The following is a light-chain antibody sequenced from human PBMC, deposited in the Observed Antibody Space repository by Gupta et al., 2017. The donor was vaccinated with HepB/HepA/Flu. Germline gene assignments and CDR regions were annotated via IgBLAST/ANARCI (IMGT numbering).Light chain of an antibody. CDR1: TGTVASDHF. J-gene: IGLJ3*02. CDR3: SLSNGDSRV. CDR2: NTN. Sequence: QAVLSQEPALTVSPGGTVTLTCGSTTGTVASDHFPYWLQQKPGQAPSTFIYNTNSRHSCTPARFSGALSAAKAVLTLSGAQAEDDYYYYYSLSNGDSRVFGGGTKLTVL. V-gene: IGLV7-46*01.